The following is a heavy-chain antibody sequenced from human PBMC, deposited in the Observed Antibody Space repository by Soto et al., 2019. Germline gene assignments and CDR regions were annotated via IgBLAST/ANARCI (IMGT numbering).Heavy chain of an antibody. CDR2: IYYSGST. Sequence: SETLSLTCTVSGGSISSYYWSWIRQPPGKGLEWIGYIYYSGSTNYNPSLKSRVTISVDTSKNQFSLKLSSVTAADTAVFYCARADTSDYYYYYGMDVWGQGTTVTVPS. D-gene: IGHD2-2*02. CDR1: GGSISSYY. CDR3: ARADTSDYYYYYGMDV. J-gene: IGHJ6*02. V-gene: IGHV4-59*01.